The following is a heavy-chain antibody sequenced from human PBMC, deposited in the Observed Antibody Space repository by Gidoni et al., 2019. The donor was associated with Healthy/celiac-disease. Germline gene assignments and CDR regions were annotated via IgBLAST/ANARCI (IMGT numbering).Heavy chain of an antibody. D-gene: IGHD3-10*01. CDR1: GGSISSGGYY. Sequence: QVQLQESGPGLVKPSQTLSLTCTVSGGSISSGGYYWSWIRQHPGKGLEWIGYIYYSGSTYYNPSLKSRVTISVDTSKNQFSLKLSSVTAADTAVYYCARAFGVTMVRGVIIPDAFDIWGQGTMVTVSS. V-gene: IGHV4-31*03. CDR2: IYYSGST. CDR3: ARAFGVTMVRGVIIPDAFDI. J-gene: IGHJ3*02.